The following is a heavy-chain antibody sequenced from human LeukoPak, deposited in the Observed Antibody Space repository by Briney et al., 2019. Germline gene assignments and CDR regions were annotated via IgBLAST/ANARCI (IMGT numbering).Heavy chain of an antibody. CDR3: ARDWGSGWYPTNWFDP. D-gene: IGHD6-19*01. V-gene: IGHV4-4*07. CDR1: GGSISSYY. J-gene: IGHJ5*02. Sequence: SETLSLTCTVSGGSISSYYWSWIRQPAGKGLEWIGRIYTSGSTNYNPSLKSRVTMSVDTSKNQFSLKLSSVTAADTAVYYCARDWGSGWYPTNWFDPWGQGTLVTVSS. CDR2: IYTSGST.